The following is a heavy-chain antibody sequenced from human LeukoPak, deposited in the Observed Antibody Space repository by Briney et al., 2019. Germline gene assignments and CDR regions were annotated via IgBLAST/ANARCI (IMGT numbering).Heavy chain of an antibody. CDR3: AKLGDSST. J-gene: IGHJ5*02. D-gene: IGHD6-19*01. CDR1: GDSVSSNSAA. Sequence: SQTLSLTCAISGDSVSSNSAAWSWIRQSPSRGLEWLGRTYYRSKWYNDYDVSVSSRIIIKPDTSKNRFSLQLTSVTPEDTAVYYCAKLGDSSTWGQGTLVTVSS. CDR2: TYYRSKWYN. V-gene: IGHV6-1*01.